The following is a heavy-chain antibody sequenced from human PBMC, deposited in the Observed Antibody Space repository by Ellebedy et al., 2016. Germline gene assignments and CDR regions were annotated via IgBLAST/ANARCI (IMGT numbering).Heavy chain of an antibody. CDR3: ARSYDYIWGNYRFLYYYGMDV. CDR2: IYQSGST. Sequence: SETLSLXXAVSGGSIRSSNWWSWVRQPPGKGLEWIGEIYQSGSTNYNPSLKSRVTISVDKSKNQFSLKLSSVTAADTAVYYCARSYDYIWGNYRFLYYYGMDVWGQGTTVTVSS. CDR1: GGSIRSSNW. J-gene: IGHJ6*02. D-gene: IGHD3-16*02. V-gene: IGHV4-4*02.